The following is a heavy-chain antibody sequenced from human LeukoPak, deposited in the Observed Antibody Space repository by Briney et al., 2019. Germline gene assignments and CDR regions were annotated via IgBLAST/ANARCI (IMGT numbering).Heavy chain of an antibody. CDR1: GGSISSGGYY. J-gene: IGHJ5*02. D-gene: IGHD3-10*01. CDR2: IYYSGST. Sequence: SETLSLTCTVSGGSISSGGYYWSWIRQHPGKGLEWIGYIYYSGSTYYNPSLKSRVTISVDTSKNQFSLKLSSVTAADTAVYYCARGHGSGSYYRSWGQGTLVTVSS. V-gene: IGHV4-61*08. CDR3: ARGHGSGSYYRS.